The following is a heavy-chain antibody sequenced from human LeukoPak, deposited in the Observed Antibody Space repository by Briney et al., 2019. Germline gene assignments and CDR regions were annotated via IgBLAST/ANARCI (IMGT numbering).Heavy chain of an antibody. CDR2: IYYSGST. CDR1: GGSISSYY. D-gene: IGHD2/OR15-2a*01. CDR3: ARGIYFGNWFDP. Sequence: SETLSLTCTVSGGSISSYYWSWIRQPPGKGLEWIGYIYYSGSTNYNPSLKSRVTISVDTSKDQFSLKLSSVTAADTAVYYCARGIYFGNWFDPWGQGTLVTVSS. V-gene: IGHV4-59*01. J-gene: IGHJ5*02.